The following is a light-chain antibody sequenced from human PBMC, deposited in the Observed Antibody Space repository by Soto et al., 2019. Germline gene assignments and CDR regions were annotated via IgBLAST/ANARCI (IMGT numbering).Light chain of an antibody. V-gene: IGLV2-14*03. CDR2: DVN. J-gene: IGLJ2*01. CDR3: SSYSSTSTLVV. Sequence: QSVLTQPASVSGYPGQSITISCTGASSDVGGYNYVSWYQHHPGKAPKLMIYDVNNRPSGVSNRFSGSKSGNTASLTISGLQAEDETTYYCSSYSSTSTLVVFGGGTKVTVL. CDR1: SSDVGGYNY.